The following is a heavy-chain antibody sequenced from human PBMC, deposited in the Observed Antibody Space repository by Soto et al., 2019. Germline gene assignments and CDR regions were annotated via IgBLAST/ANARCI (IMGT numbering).Heavy chain of an antibody. Sequence: GPSVKVSCKASGYTFASYAISWMRQAPGQGLEWMGWISAYNGNTNYAQKLQGRVTMTTDTSTSTAYMELRSLRSDDTAVYYCARDLVVREYYDFWSGHVWGQGTTVTVSS. D-gene: IGHD3-3*01. CDR2: ISAYNGNT. CDR1: GYTFASYA. V-gene: IGHV1-18*01. J-gene: IGHJ6*02. CDR3: ARDLVVREYYDFWSGHV.